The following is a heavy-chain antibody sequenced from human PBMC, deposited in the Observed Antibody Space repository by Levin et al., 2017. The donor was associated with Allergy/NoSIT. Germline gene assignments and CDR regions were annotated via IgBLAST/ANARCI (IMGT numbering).Heavy chain of an antibody. J-gene: IGHJ4*02. Sequence: ASVKVSCKASGYTFTGYYMHWVRQAPGQGLQWMGWINPNGGGTNYAQNLQGRVTMTRDTSISTAYMELSRLRSDDTAVYYCARGPPDGGRRYFDYWGQGTLVTVSS. V-gene: IGHV1-2*02. CDR2: INPNGGGT. CDR1: GYTFTGYY. CDR3: ARGPPDGGRRYFDY. D-gene: IGHD3-16*01.